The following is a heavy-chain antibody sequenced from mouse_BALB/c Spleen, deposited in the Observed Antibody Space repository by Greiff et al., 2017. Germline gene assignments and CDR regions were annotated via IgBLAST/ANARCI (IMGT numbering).Heavy chain of an antibody. CDR1: GFAFSSYD. CDR2: ISSGGGST. V-gene: IGHV5-12-1*01. CDR3: ARGYFDY. Sequence: EVKVVESGGGLVKPGGSLKLSCAASGFAFSSYDMSWVRQTPEKRLEWVAYISSGGGSTYYPDTVKGRFTISRDNAKNTLYLQMSSLKSEDTAMYYCARGYFDYWGQGTTLTVSS. J-gene: IGHJ2*01.